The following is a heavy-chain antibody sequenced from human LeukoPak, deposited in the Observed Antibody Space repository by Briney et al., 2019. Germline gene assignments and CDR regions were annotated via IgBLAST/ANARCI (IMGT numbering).Heavy chain of an antibody. V-gene: IGHV3-9*01. CDR3: AREDFEDY. D-gene: IGHD3/OR15-3a*01. CDR2: ISWNSGSI. Sequence: PGGSLRLSCAASGFTFDDYAMHWVRQAPGKGLEWVSGISWNSGSIGYADSVKGRFTISRDNAKNSLYLQMNSLRAEDTAVYYCAREDFEDYWGQGTLVTVSS. J-gene: IGHJ4*02. CDR1: GFTFDDYA.